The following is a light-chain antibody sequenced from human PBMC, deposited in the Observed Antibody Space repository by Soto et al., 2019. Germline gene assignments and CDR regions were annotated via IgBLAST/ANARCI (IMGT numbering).Light chain of an antibody. Sequence: EIVWTQSPATLSLSPGDTGTLSCRASQSVISNSLVWYQQKPGQVPRLLIYGASNRATGIPDRFSGSGSGTDFNLTISRLEPEDFAVYFCQQYGTSPWTFGQGTKVDIK. CDR1: QSVISNS. CDR3: QQYGTSPWT. J-gene: IGKJ1*01. CDR2: GAS. V-gene: IGKV3-20*01.